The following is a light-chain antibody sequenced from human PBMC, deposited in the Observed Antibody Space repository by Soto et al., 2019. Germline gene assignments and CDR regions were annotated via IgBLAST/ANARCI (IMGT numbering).Light chain of an antibody. V-gene: IGKV1-39*01. CDR1: ESISTY. Sequence: DIQMTQSPSSLSASVGDRVTITCRASESISTYLNWYQQRPGKAPNLLIYAASNLQSGVPSRFSGSGSGTDFTLTISSLQPEDFATYYCQHYNGYPQIFGQGTRLEIK. J-gene: IGKJ5*01. CDR2: AAS. CDR3: QHYNGYPQI.